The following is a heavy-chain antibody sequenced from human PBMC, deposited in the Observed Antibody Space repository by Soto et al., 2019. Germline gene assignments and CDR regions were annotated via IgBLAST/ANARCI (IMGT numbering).Heavy chain of an antibody. J-gene: IGHJ4*02. CDR1: GGSFSGYY. D-gene: IGHD4-17*01. V-gene: IGHV4-34*01. CDR3: ARLRGDLYGDRFDY. Sequence: SETLSLTCAVYGGSFSGYYWSWIRQPPGKGLEWIGEINHSGSTNYNPSLKSRVTISVDTSKNQFSLKLSSVTAADTAVYYCARLRGDLYGDRFDYWGQGTLVTVSS. CDR2: INHSGST.